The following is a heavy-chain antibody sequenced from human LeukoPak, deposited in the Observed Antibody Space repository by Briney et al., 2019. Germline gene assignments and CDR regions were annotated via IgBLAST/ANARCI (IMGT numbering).Heavy chain of an antibody. D-gene: IGHD6-19*01. CDR1: GFTLSSYA. J-gene: IGHJ4*02. Sequence: GGSLRLSCAASGFTLSSYAMSWVRPAPGKGLGWVSAISGSGGSTYYADSVKGRFTISRDNSKNALYLQMNSLRAEDTAVYYCAKQRVAGAPFFDYWGQGTLVTVSS. CDR2: ISGSGGST. V-gene: IGHV3-23*01. CDR3: AKQRVAGAPFFDY.